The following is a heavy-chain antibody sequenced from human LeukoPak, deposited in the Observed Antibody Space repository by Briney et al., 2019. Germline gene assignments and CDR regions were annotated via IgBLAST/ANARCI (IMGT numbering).Heavy chain of an antibody. CDR1: GYTLTELS. V-gene: IGHV1-24*01. D-gene: IGHD6-13*01. CDR2: FDPEHGET. CDR3: ATVGSPGYYYYYYMDV. Sequence: GVSDKVSFKGSGYTLTELSVHWVPQAPRKGIERMGGFDPEHGETIPEQKSQRRVTMTEDASTDTAYMELSSLRSEDTAVYYCATVGSPGYYYYYYMDVWGKGTTVTVSS. J-gene: IGHJ6*03.